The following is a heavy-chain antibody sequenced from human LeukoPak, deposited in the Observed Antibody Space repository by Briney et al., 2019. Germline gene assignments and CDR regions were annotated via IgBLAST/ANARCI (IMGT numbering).Heavy chain of an antibody. CDR2: IYPGDSDT. J-gene: IGHJ6*02. CDR3: ARQAQPFGGMDV. V-gene: IGHV5-51*01. Sequence: WESLKISCKGSGYSFSTYWIGWVRQMPGKGLEWMGIIYPGDSDTRYNPSFQGQVTISADKSISTAYLQWSSLKASDSAMYYCARQAQPFGGMDVWGQGTTVTVSS. D-gene: IGHD3-16*01. CDR1: GYSFSTYW.